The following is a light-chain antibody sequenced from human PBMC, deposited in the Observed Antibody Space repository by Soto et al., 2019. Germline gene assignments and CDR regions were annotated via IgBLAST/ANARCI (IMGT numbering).Light chain of an antibody. CDR1: QSISIW. Sequence: DIQMTQSPSTLPASVGDRVTITCRASQSISIWLTWYQQKPGRAPRLLIYKASSLESGVPSRFSGSGSGTEFTLTISSLQPDDFATYYCQQYNSYSHTFGQGTKVEIK. V-gene: IGKV1-5*03. J-gene: IGKJ1*01. CDR3: QQYNSYSHT. CDR2: KAS.